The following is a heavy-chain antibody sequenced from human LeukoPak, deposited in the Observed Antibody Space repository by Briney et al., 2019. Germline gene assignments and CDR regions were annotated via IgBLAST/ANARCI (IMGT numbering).Heavy chain of an antibody. CDR2: INPGCGGT. V-gene: IGHV1-2*02. CDR3: VRDLKADIVPYYGMDV. CDR1: GYTFTTYY. J-gene: IGHJ6*02. Sequence: VASVTVSCKGSGYTFTTYYIHWVRQAPGKGLEWVGWINPGCGGTNNAQKFQGRVTMNMDTSHNTAYVELRRLKCEDTAVYYCVRDLKADIVPYYGMDVWGQGTTVTVS. D-gene: IGHD2-15*01.